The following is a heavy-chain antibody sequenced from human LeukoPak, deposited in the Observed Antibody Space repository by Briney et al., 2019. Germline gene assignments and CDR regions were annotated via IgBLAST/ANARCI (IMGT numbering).Heavy chain of an antibody. J-gene: IGHJ4*02. Sequence: GGSLRLSCAPSGCTFISYGMHRVRQAPGKGLDWVAVIWYDGSNKYYADSVKGQFTISRDNSKNTLYLQMNSPRAEDTAVYYCARDSSGWYGGSYFDYWGQGTLVTVSS. CDR1: GCTFISYG. D-gene: IGHD6-19*01. CDR2: IWYDGSNK. V-gene: IGHV3-33*01. CDR3: ARDSSGWYGGSYFDY.